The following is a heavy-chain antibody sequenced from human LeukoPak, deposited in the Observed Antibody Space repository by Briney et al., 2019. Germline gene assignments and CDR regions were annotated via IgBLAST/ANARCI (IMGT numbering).Heavy chain of an antibody. CDR1: GGTFSSYG. V-gene: IGHV1-18*01. J-gene: IGHJ3*02. CDR2: ISAYNGNT. CDR3: ASPSEGHYYDSSGYNAFDI. Sequence: ALVKVSCKASGGTFSSYGISWVRQAPGQGLEWMGWISAYNGNTNYAQKLQGRVTMTTDTSTSTAYMELRSLRSDDTAVYYCASPSEGHYYDSSGYNAFDIWGQGTMVTISS. D-gene: IGHD3-22*01.